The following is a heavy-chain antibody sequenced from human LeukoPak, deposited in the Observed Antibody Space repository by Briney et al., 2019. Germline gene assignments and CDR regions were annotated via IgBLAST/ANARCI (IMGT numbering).Heavy chain of an antibody. Sequence: GGSLRLSCAASAFTFSSYAMHWVRQAPGKGLEWVAVISYDGSNKYYADSVKGRFTISRDNSKNTLYLQMNSLRAEDTAVYYCARVREASKEVTGALDYWGQGTLVTVSS. D-gene: IGHD2-21*02. CDR2: ISYDGSNK. CDR3: ARVREASKEVTGALDY. V-gene: IGHV3-30-3*01. CDR1: AFTFSSYA. J-gene: IGHJ4*02.